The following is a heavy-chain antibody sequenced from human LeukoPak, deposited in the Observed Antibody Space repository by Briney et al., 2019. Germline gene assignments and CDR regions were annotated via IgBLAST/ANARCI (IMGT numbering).Heavy chain of an antibody. CDR3: AKDGECSSTSCSLDY. CDR1: GFTFSSYA. J-gene: IGHJ4*02. CDR2: VSGSGATT. D-gene: IGHD2-2*01. V-gene: IGHV3-23*01. Sequence: PGGSLRLSCAASGFTFSSYAMSWVRQAPGKGLEWVSTVSGSGATTYYADSVKGRFTISRDNSKNTLYLQVNSLRAEDTAVYYCAKDGECSSTSCSLDYWGQGTLVTVSS.